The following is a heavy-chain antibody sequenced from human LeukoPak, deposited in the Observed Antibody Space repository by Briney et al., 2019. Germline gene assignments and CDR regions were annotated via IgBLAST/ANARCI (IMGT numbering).Heavy chain of an antibody. CDR2: ISAYNGNT. Sequence: ASVKVSCKASGYTFTSYGISWVRQAPGQGLEWMGWISAYNGNTNYAQKLQGRVTMTTDTSTSTAYMELRSLRSDDTAVYYCARQMTTVSYYYYGMDVWGQGTTVTVSS. CDR3: ARQMTTVSYYYYGMDV. CDR1: GYTFTSYG. D-gene: IGHD4-17*01. V-gene: IGHV1-18*01. J-gene: IGHJ6*02.